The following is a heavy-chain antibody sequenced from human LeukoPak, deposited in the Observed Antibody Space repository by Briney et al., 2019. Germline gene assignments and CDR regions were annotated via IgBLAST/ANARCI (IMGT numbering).Heavy chain of an antibody. Sequence: GGSLRLSCVASGFSFSSYPMNWVRRAPGKGLEWVSHINSDTNITPYTASVSGRFTISRDNANNSLYLQLNSLTVGDTAMYYCARDPDGDLDFDFWGRGTLVTVSS. CDR2: INSDTNIT. CDR3: ARDPDGDLDFDF. J-gene: IGHJ4*02. CDR1: GFSFSSYP. V-gene: IGHV3-48*01. D-gene: IGHD4-17*01.